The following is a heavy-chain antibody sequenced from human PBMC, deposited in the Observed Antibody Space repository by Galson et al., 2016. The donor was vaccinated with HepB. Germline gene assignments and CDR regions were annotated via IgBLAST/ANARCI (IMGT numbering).Heavy chain of an antibody. Sequence: SVKVSCKASGGTFSRYTFGWVRQAPGQGLEWMGGIIPIFGTTHYAQKFQGRVTITADESTSTVYMELSSLRSEDTAVYYCARHSRSTFGGIIVLRDDSYYFDYWGQGTLVTVSS. J-gene: IGHJ4*02. V-gene: IGHV1-69*13. D-gene: IGHD3-16*02. CDR3: ARHSRSTFGGIIVLRDDSYYFDY. CDR2: IIPIFGTT. CDR1: GGTFSRYT.